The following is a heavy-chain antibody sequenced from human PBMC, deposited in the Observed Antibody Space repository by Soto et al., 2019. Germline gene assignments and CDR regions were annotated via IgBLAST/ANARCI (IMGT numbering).Heavy chain of an antibody. CDR3: AGAGGMVRRVTDGFDI. D-gene: IGHD3-10*01. V-gene: IGHV4-31*03. Sequence: QVQLQESGPGLVKPSQTLSLTCTVSGGSINSGGYYWSWIRQHPGKGLEWIGYIYYSESTYSNPSLKSRVTISADTSKNQFSLRLSSVTAANTAVYYCAGAGGMVRRVTDGFDIWGQGTMVTVSS. J-gene: IGHJ3*02. CDR2: IYYSEST. CDR1: GGSINSGGYY.